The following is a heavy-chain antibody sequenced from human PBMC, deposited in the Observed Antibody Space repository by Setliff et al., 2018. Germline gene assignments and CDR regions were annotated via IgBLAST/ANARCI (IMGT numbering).Heavy chain of an antibody. CDR1: GGSISSPNW. CDR3: ARGRNVASRLLDS. Sequence: TLSLTCAVSGGSISSPNWWNWVRQPPGKGLEWIGEIYHSGTTNYNPSLKRRVTMSVDKSRNQFSLRLTSVTAADTAVYYCARGRNVASRLLDSWGQGTLVTVSS. J-gene: IGHJ4*02. V-gene: IGHV4-4*02. CDR2: IYHSGTT. D-gene: IGHD6-6*01.